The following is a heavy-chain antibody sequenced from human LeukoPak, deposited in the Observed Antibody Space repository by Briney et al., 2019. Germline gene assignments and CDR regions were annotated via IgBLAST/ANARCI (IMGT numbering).Heavy chain of an antibody. CDR3: ARANYHGSGSYCDY. CDR1: GYTFTSYG. Sequence: ASVKVSCKASGYTFTSYGISWVRQAPGQWLEWMGWTSAYNGNTNYAQKLQGRVTMTTDTSTTTAYMELRSLRSDDTAVYYCARANYHGSGSYCDYWGQGTLVTVSS. D-gene: IGHD3-10*01. J-gene: IGHJ4*02. CDR2: TSAYNGNT. V-gene: IGHV1-18*01.